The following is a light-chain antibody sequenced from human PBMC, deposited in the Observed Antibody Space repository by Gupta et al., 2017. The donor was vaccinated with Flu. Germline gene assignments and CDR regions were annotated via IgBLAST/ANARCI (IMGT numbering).Light chain of an antibody. Sequence: DIQMTQSPSSLSASVGDRVTITCQASQDISNYLNWHQQKPGKAPKLLIYDASNFETGVPSRFSGSDSATDFTFTISILQPEAIATYYFQQYDNLLFTFGRGTKVEIK. J-gene: IGKJ4*01. CDR3: QQYDNLLFT. CDR2: DAS. CDR1: QDISNY. V-gene: IGKV1-33*01.